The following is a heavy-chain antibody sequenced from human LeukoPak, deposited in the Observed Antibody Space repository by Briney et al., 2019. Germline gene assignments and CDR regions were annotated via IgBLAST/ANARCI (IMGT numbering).Heavy chain of an antibody. CDR2: ISSSSSYI. D-gene: IGHD4-11*01. CDR1: GFTFSSYG. Sequence: GGSLRLSCAASGFTFSSYGMHWVRQAPGKGLEWVSSISSSSSYIYYADSVKGRFTISRDNAKNSLYLQMNSLRAEDTAVYYCAREYYSNPSQVDVWGKGTTVTVSS. V-gene: IGHV3-21*01. CDR3: AREYYSNPSQVDV. J-gene: IGHJ6*04.